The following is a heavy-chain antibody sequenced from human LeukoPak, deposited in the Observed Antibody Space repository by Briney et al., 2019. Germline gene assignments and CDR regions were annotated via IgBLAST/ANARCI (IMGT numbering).Heavy chain of an antibody. CDR2: LSGSGGFA. J-gene: IGHJ5*01. V-gene: IGHV3-23*01. Sequence: GGSLRLSCAASGNYANSWVRQVPGKGLQWVSTLSGSGGFAHYADSVKGRFATSSDTSKSTLYLQMNSLTAEDTAIYYCVSVSIVRLAWWFDSWGRGTLVTVSS. CDR1: GNYA. CDR3: VSVSIVRLAWWFDS. D-gene: IGHD3-16*02.